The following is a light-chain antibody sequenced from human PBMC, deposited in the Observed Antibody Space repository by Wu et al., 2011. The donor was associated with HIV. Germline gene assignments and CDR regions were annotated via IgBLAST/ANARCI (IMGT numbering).Light chain of an antibody. CDR1: QSVSRY. CDR3: QQRMRWPLT. V-gene: IGKV3-11*01. Sequence: ATLSCRASQSVSRYLAWYRQEPGQAPRLLIYDTSKRATGIPARFSGSGSGTDFTLTISSLEPEDFAVYYCQQRMRWPLTFGQGTRLELK. CDR2: DTS. J-gene: IGKJ5*01.